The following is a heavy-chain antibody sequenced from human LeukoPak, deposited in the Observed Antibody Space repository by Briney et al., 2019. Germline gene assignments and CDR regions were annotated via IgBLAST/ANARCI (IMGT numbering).Heavy chain of an antibody. CDR1: GFTFSSYA. D-gene: IGHD6-19*01. CDR3: AKGVSSVLPYFDY. CDR2: ISYDGSNK. V-gene: IGHV3-30*04. J-gene: IGHJ4*02. Sequence: GGSLRLSCAASGFTFSSYAMHWVRQAPGKGLEWVAVISYDGSNKYYADSVKGRFTISRDNSKNSLYLQMDSLRTEDTALYYCAKGVSSVLPYFDYWGQGTLVTVSS.